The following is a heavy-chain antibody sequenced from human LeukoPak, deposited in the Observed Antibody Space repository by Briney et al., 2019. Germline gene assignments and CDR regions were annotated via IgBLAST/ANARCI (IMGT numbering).Heavy chain of an antibody. CDR1: GGSISTYY. V-gene: IGHV4-4*07. CDR2: IYTSGST. Sequence: SETLSLTCTVPGGSISTYYWSWIRQPAGKGLEWIGRIYTSGSTNYNPPLKSRVTMSVDTSKNQFSLKLNSVTASDTAVYYCARGFGELPFDYWGQGTLVTVSS. CDR3: ARGFGELPFDY. J-gene: IGHJ4*02. D-gene: IGHD3-10*01.